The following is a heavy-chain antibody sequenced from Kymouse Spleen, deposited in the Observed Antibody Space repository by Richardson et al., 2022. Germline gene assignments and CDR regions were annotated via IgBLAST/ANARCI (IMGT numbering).Heavy chain of an antibody. CDR1: GFTFSSYS. J-gene: IGHJ6*02. CDR3: ARGYYYGSGSYSSYYGMDV. Sequence: EVQLVESGGGLVQPGGSLRLSCAASGFTFSSYSMNWVRQAPGKGLEWVSYISSSSSTIYYADSVKGRFTISRDNAKNSLYLQMNSLRDEDTAVYYCARGYYYGSGSYSSYYGMDVWGQGTTVTVSS. V-gene: IGHV3-48*02. D-gene: IGHD3-10*01. CDR2: ISSSSSTI.